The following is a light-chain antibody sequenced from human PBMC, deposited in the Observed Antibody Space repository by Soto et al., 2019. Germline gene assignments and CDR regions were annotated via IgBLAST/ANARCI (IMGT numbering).Light chain of an antibody. V-gene: IGKV1-5*01. CDR3: QQYNSYLYT. J-gene: IGKJ2*01. CDR2: DAS. Sequence: DIQMTQSPSTLSASVGDRVTITCRASQSISSWLAWYQQKPGKAPKLLIYDASSLESGVPSRFSGSGSGTEFTLTISSLQPDDFAPYYWQQYNSYLYTFGQGTKLEIK. CDR1: QSISSW.